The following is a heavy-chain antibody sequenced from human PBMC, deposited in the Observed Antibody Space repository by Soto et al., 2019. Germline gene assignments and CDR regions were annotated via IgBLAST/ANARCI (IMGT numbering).Heavy chain of an antibody. V-gene: IGHV1-3*01. J-gene: IGHJ6*02. Sequence: GASVKVSCKASGYTFTSYAMHWVRQAPGQRLEWMGWINAGNGNTKYSQKFQGRVTITRDTSASTAYMELSSLRSEDTAVYYCARETPGGFTIFGVVTRVYYGMDVWGQGTTVTVSS. CDR1: GYTFTSYA. CDR2: INAGNGNT. D-gene: IGHD3-3*01. CDR3: ARETPGGFTIFGVVTRVYYGMDV.